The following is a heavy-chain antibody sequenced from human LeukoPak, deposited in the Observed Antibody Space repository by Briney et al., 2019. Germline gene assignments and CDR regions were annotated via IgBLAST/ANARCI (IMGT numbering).Heavy chain of an antibody. D-gene: IGHD3-22*01. CDR1: GFTFSSYS. Sequence: PGGSLRLSCAASGFTFSSYSMNWVRQAPGKGLEWVSSISSSSSYIYYADSVKGRFTISRDNAKNSLYLQMNSLRAEDTAVYYCALNYYDSSGYFEYFQHWGQGTLVTVSS. CDR2: ISSSSSYI. CDR3: ALNYYDSSGYFEYFQH. J-gene: IGHJ1*01. V-gene: IGHV3-21*01.